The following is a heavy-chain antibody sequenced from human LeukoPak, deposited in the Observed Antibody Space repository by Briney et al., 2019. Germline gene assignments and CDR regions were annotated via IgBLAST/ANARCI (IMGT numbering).Heavy chain of an antibody. CDR3: AKLGKIYDFWSGYYTDAFDI. CDR1: GFTFSSYA. CDR2: ISGSGGST. D-gene: IGHD3-3*01. V-gene: IGHV3-23*01. J-gene: IGHJ3*02. Sequence: GGSLRLSCAASGFTFSSYAMSWVRQAPGKGLEWVSAISGSGGSTYYADSVKGRFTISRDNSKNTLYLQMNSLRAEDTAVYYCAKLGKIYDFWSGYYTDAFDIWSQGTRVTVSS.